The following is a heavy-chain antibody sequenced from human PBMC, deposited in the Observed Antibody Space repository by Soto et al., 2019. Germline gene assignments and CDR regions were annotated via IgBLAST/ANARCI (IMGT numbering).Heavy chain of an antibody. J-gene: IGHJ6*02. CDR1: GGSFSGYY. CDR2: INHSGST. V-gene: IGHV4-34*01. Sequence: QVQLQQWGAGLLKPSETLSLTCAVYGGSFSGYYWSWIRQPPGKGLEWIGEINHSGSTNYNPSLKSRVTISVDTSKNQFFLKLSSVTAADTAVYYCARFRYYYYGMDVWGQGTTVTVSS. CDR3: ARFRYYYYGMDV.